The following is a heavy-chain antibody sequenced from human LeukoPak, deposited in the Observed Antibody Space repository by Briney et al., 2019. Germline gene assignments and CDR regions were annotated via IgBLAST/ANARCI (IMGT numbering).Heavy chain of an antibody. V-gene: IGHV1-69*04. J-gene: IGHJ4*02. Sequence: SVKVSCKASGGTFSSYAISWVRQAPGQGLEWLGRIIPILGIANYAQKFQGRVTITADKSTSTAYMELSSLRSEDTAVYYCARGSGYSSRYWGQGTLVTVSS. D-gene: IGHD5-18*01. CDR2: IIPILGIA. CDR3: ARGSGYSSRY. CDR1: GGTFSSYA.